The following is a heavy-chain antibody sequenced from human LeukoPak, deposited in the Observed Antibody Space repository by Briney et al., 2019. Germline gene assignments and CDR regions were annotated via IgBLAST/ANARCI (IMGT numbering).Heavy chain of an antibody. CDR1: GFTFSHFW. CDR3: AREDGYCSGGNCYSYFDS. Sequence: GGSLRLSCAASGFTFSHFWMSWVRQAPGKGLEWVAYIKKTGSETYYVDSVKGRFAITRDNTRNSLFLQMYSLRAEDTAVYFCAREDGYCSGGNCYSYFDSWGQGTLVTVSS. J-gene: IGHJ4*02. D-gene: IGHD2-15*01. CDR2: IKKTGSET. V-gene: IGHV3-7*01.